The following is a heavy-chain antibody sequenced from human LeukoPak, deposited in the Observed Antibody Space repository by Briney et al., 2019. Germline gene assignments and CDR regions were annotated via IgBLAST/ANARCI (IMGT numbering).Heavy chain of an antibody. Sequence: GGSLRLSCAASGFTFSSYGMHWVRQAPGKGLEGVAFIRYDGSNKYYADSVKGRFTISRDNSKNTLYLQMNSLRAEDTAVYYCAKDREVRRVSGIAAAGPPFDYWGQGTLVTVSS. CDR2: IRYDGSNK. CDR3: AKDREVRRVSGIAAAGPPFDY. CDR1: GFTFSSYG. V-gene: IGHV3-30*02. D-gene: IGHD6-13*01. J-gene: IGHJ4*02.